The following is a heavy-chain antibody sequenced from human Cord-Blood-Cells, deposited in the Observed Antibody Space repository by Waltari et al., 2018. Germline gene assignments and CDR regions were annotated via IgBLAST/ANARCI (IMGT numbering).Heavy chain of an antibody. D-gene: IGHD6-6*01. CDR1: GYTCSSSD. J-gene: IGHJ6*02. V-gene: IGHV1-8*02. CDR2: MNPNSGNT. Sequence: QVQLVQSGAEVTTPGASVKVSCKASGYTCSSSDINWVRQDTGKGLEWMGWMNPNSGNTGYAQKFQGRVTMTRNTSISTAYMELSSLRSEDTAVYYCAREYSSSSRGYYYGMDVWGQGTTVTVSS. CDR3: AREYSSSSRGYYYGMDV.